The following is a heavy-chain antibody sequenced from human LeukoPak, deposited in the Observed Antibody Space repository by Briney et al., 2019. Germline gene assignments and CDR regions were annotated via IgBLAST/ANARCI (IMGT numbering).Heavy chain of an antibody. J-gene: IGHJ4*02. CDR1: AFTFSSYA. V-gene: IGHV4-59*01. Sequence: GSLRLSCAASAFTFSSYAMNWVRQHPGKGLEWIGYIYYSGSTYHNPSLKSRVTISVDTSKNQFSLKLSSVTAADTAVYYCARARDPGSFNRAFDFWGQGTLVTVSS. CDR2: IYYSGST. CDR3: ARARDPGSFNRAFDF. D-gene: IGHD3-10*01.